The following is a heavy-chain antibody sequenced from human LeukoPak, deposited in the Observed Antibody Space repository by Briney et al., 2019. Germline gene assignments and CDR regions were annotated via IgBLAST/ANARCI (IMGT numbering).Heavy chain of an antibody. Sequence: GGSLRLSCAASGFTFSSYSMNWVRQAPGKGLEWVSSISSSSSYIYYADSVKGRFTISRDNAKNSLYLQMNSLRAEETAVYYCAREPPRKVGATTDFDYWGQGTLVTVSS. CDR3: AREPPRKVGATTDFDY. V-gene: IGHV3-21*01. J-gene: IGHJ4*02. D-gene: IGHD1-26*01. CDR2: ISSSSSYI. CDR1: GFTFSSYS.